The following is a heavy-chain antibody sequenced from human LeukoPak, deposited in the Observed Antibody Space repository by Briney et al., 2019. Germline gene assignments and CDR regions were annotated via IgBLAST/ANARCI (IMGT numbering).Heavy chain of an antibody. CDR3: ARTYYYDSSGYSPHFDY. J-gene: IGHJ4*02. D-gene: IGHD3-22*01. Sequence: GGSLRLSCAASGFTVSSNYMSWVRQAPGKGLEWVSVIYSGGSTYYADSVKGRFTISRDNSKNTLYLQMNSLRAEDTAVYYCARTYYYDSSGYSPHFDYWGQGTLVTVSS. CDR1: GFTVSSNY. V-gene: IGHV3-53*01. CDR2: IYSGGST.